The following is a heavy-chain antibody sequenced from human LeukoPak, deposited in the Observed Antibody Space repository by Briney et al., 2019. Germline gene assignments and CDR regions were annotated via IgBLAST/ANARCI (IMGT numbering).Heavy chain of an antibody. J-gene: IGHJ4*02. CDR3: ARAYFYSNYYFDY. V-gene: IGHV4-31*03. CDR1: GGSISSGGYC. Sequence: SETLSLTCTVSGGSISSGGYCWSWIRQHPGKGLEWIGYIYYSGSTYYNPSLKSRVTISVDTSKNQFALKLSSVTAADTAVYYCARAYFYSNYYFDYWGQGTLVTVSS. D-gene: IGHD4-4*01. CDR2: IYYSGST.